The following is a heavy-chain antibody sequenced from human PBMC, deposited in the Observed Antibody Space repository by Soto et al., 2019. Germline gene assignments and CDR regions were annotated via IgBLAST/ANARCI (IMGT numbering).Heavy chain of an antibody. CDR2: ISGSGGST. CDR3: SKHPYDYSNYGDFLDY. D-gene: IGHD4-4*01. J-gene: IGHJ4*02. V-gene: IGHV3-23*01. Sequence: GGSLRLSCAASGFTFSSYAMSWVRQAPGKGLEWVSAISGSGGSTYYADSVKGRFTISRDNSKNTLYLQMNSLRAEDTAVYYCSKHPYDYSNYGDFLDYWGPGTLVTVS. CDR1: GFTFSSYA.